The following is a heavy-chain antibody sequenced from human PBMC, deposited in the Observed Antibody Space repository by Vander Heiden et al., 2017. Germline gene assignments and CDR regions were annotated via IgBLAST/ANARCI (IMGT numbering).Heavy chain of an antibody. CDR3: ARGGGYCSGGSCYSKYYFDY. D-gene: IGHD2-15*01. Sequence: QVQLVESGGGVVQPVRSLRLSCAASGFTFSSYGMHWVRQAPGKGLEWVAVIWYDGSNKYYADSVKGRFTISRDNSKNTLYLQMNSLRAEDTAVYYCARGGGYCSGGSCYSKYYFDYWGQGTLVTVSS. CDR2: IWYDGSNK. J-gene: IGHJ4*02. V-gene: IGHV3-33*01. CDR1: GFTFSSYG.